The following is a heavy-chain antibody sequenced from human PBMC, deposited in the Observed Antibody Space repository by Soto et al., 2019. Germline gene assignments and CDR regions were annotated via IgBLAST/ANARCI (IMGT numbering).Heavy chain of an antibody. V-gene: IGHV3-15*01. CDR2: IKSKTDGGTT. CDR1: GFTFSNAW. D-gene: IGHD2-15*01. Sequence: GGSLRLSCAASGFTFSNAWMSWVRQAPGKGLEWVGRIKSKTDGGTTDYAAPVKGRFTISRDDSKNTLYLQMNSLKTEDTAVYYCTTDRRVVAATGLDYWGQGTRVTVSS. J-gene: IGHJ4*02. CDR3: TTDRRVVAATGLDY.